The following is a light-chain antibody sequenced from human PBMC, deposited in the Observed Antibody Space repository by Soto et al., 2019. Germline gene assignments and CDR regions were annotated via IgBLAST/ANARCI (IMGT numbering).Light chain of an antibody. V-gene: IGLV2-18*02. Sequence: QSALTQPPSVSGSPGQSVTISCPGTNSDVGSDNRVSWYQQPPGTAPKLMIYEVSNRPSGVPDRFSGSKSGNTASLTISGLQAEDEADYYCSSYTISSTYVFGTGTKVTVL. CDR2: EVS. CDR1: NSDVGSDNR. CDR3: SSYTISSTYV. J-gene: IGLJ1*01.